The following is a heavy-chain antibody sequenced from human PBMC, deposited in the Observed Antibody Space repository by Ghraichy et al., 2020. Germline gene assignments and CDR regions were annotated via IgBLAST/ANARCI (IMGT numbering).Heavy chain of an antibody. CDR2: IYTSGST. CDR1: GGSISSGSYY. Sequence: SETLSLTCTVSGGSISSGSYYWSWIRQPAGKGLEWIGRIYTSGSTNYNPSLKSRVTISVDTSKNQFSLKLSSVTAADTAVYYCARGVEGYCSGGSCYFSGAFDIWGQGTMVTVSS. D-gene: IGHD2-15*01. CDR3: ARGVEGYCSGGSCYFSGAFDI. J-gene: IGHJ3*02. V-gene: IGHV4-61*02.